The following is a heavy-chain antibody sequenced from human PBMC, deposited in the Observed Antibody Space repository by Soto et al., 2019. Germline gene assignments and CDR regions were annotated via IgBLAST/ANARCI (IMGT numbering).Heavy chain of an antibody. CDR3: ARDGAISGCFDY. J-gene: IGHJ4*02. Sequence: EVQLVESGGGLVQPGGSLRLSCAASGFTFSSFSMNWVRQAPGKGLERVSYISTSSSTIYYADSVKGRFTISRDNAKNSLYLQMTSLRDEDTAVYYCARDGAISGCFDYWGQGTPVTVSS. D-gene: IGHD6-19*01. CDR1: GFTFSSFS. CDR2: ISTSSSTI. V-gene: IGHV3-48*02.